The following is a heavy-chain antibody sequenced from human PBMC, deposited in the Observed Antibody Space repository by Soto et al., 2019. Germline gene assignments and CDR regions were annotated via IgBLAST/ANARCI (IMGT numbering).Heavy chain of an antibody. J-gene: IGHJ4*02. V-gene: IGHV4-31*03. CDR3: ARSSQSTVTTFAY. D-gene: IGHD4-17*01. CDR1: GGSISSGGYY. CDR2: IYYSGST. Sequence: QVQLQESGPGLVKPSQTLSLTCTVSGGSISSGGYYWSWIRQHPGKGLEWIGYIYYSGSTYYNPPLTSRVTTAVGTSKNQISPKPTSVTAADTAVYYCARSSQSTVTTFAYWGQGTLVTVSS.